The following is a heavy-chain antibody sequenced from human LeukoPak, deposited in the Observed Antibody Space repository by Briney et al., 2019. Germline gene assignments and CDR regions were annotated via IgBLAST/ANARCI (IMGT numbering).Heavy chain of an antibody. J-gene: IGHJ4*02. CDR1: GFTFSSYA. V-gene: IGHV3-23*01. Sequence: GGSLRLSCAASGFTFSSYAMSWVRQAPGKGLEGVSAISGSGGSTYYADSVKGRFTISRDNSKNTLYLQMNSLRAEDTAVYYCAKLGEYSSSSWFDYWGQGTLVTVSS. CDR2: ISGSGGST. D-gene: IGHD6-6*01. CDR3: AKLGEYSSSSWFDY.